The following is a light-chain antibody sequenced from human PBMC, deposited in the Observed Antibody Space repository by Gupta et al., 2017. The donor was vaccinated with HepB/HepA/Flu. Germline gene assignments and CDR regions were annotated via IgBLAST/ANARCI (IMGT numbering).Light chain of an antibody. J-gene: IGLJ2*01. CDR2: QDH. CDR3: QAWDRNTVV. V-gene: IGLV3-1*01. Sequence: SYELTQSPSMTVSPGQTATISCSGDKLGDKYVCWYQQRPGQSPLLLIYQDHNRPSEIPERFSGSNSGNTATLTISGTQARDEADYYCQAWDRNTVVFGGGTKLTVL. CDR1: KLGDKY.